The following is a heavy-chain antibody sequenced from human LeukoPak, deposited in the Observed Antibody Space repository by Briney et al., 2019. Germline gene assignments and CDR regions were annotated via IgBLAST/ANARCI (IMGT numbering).Heavy chain of an antibody. D-gene: IGHD5-18*01. Sequence: GRSLRLSCAASGFTFSSYAMHWVRQPPGKGLEWVANIKQDGSEKYYVDSVKGRFTISRDNAKNSLYLQMNSLRAEDTAVYYCARDGGYSYGYGYYGMDVWGQGTTVTVSS. CDR1: GFTFSSYA. V-gene: IGHV3-7*01. J-gene: IGHJ6*02. CDR3: ARDGGYSYGYGYYGMDV. CDR2: IKQDGSEK.